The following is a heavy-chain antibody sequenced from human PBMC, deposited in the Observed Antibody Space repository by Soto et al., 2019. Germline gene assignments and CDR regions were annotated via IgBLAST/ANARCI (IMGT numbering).Heavy chain of an antibody. Sequence: SETLSLTCTVSGGSISSCDYYWSWIRQPPGKGLEWIGYIYYSGSTYYNPSLKSRVTISVDTSKNQFSLKLSSVTAADTAVYYCAREGDSSSWFYYYGMDVWGQGTTVTVSS. D-gene: IGHD6-13*01. CDR1: GGSISSCDYY. V-gene: IGHV4-30-4*01. J-gene: IGHJ6*02. CDR2: IYYSGST. CDR3: AREGDSSSWFYYYGMDV.